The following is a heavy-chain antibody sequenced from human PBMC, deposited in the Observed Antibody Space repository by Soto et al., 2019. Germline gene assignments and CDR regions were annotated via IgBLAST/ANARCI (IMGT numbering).Heavy chain of an antibody. CDR3: ARGGTDYGSGSPYYSDY. J-gene: IGHJ4*02. CDR1: GFSFRSYY. V-gene: IGHV3-21*06. Sequence: GGSLRLSCAASGFSFRSYYLNWVRQAPGRGLEWVSSISPSSSFLSYADSVKGRFTISRDNAKSSVHLQMNSLRAEDTAVYFCARGGTDYGSGSPYYSDYWGQGTLVTVSS. D-gene: IGHD3-10*01. CDR2: ISPSSSFL.